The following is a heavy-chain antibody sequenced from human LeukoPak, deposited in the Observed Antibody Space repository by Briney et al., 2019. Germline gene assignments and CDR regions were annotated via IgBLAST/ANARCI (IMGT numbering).Heavy chain of an antibody. CDR3: AKDLTQQLGRFDY. Sequence: GGSLRLSCAASGFTSSSYGMHWVRQAPGKGLEWVAVISYDGSNKYYADSVKGRFTISRDNSKNTLYLQMNSLRAEDTAVYYCAKDLTQQLGRFDYWGQGTLVTVSS. J-gene: IGHJ4*02. V-gene: IGHV3-30*18. CDR1: GFTSSSYG. CDR2: ISYDGSNK. D-gene: IGHD6-13*01.